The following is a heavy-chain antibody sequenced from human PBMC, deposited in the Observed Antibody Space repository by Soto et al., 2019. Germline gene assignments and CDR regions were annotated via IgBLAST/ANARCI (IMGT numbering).Heavy chain of an antibody. D-gene: IGHD3-10*01. V-gene: IGHV3-11*01. J-gene: IGHJ6*02. Sequence: GGSLRLSCAASGFTFSDYYMTWVRQAPGKGLEWLSYISRSGSAMYYEDSVKGRFTISRDNAKNSLFLQMNSLRAEDTAVYYCARDSSGYDYHYYGMDVWGQGTTVTVSS. CDR3: ARDSSGYDYHYYGMDV. CDR1: GFTFSDYY. CDR2: ISRSGSAM.